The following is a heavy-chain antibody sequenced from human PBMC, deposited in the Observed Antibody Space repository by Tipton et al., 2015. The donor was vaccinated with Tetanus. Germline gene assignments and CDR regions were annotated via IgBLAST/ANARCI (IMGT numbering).Heavy chain of an antibody. CDR3: ARSHYSIIRLGDS. CDR1: GFSFSNYT. CDR2: VSSSTSYI. J-gene: IGHJ4*02. V-gene: IGHV3-21*01. Sequence: SLRLSCAASGFSFSNYTMNWVRQAPGKGLEWVSSVSSSTSYIYYADSVKGRFTISRDNAKNSLYLQMNSLRAEDTAVYYCARSHYSIIRLGDSWGQGSLVTVSS. D-gene: IGHD4-11*01.